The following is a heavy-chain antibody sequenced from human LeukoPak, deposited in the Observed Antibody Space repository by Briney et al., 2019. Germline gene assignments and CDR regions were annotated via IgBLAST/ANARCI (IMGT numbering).Heavy chain of an antibody. J-gene: IGHJ6*02. CDR3: ARLPTEGFGRDYYYYGLDV. CDR2: INHSGST. CDR1: GGSFSGYY. Sequence: SETLSLTCAVYGGSFSGYYWTWIRQPPGKGLEWIGEINHSGSTNYNPSLKSRITISVDASKNQFSLKLSSVTAADTAIYYCARLPTEGFGRDYYYYGLDVWGQGTTVTVSS. V-gene: IGHV4-34*01. D-gene: IGHD3-10*01.